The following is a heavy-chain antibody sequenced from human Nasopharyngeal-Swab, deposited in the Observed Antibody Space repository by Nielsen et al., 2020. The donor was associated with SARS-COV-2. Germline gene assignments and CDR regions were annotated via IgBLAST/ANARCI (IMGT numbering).Heavy chain of an antibody. CDR2: IYYSGSN. CDR1: GGSISSYY. V-gene: IGHV4-59*01. CDR3: ARHDYVWGSYRTIIDY. D-gene: IGHD3-16*02. Sequence: SETLSLTCTVSGGSISSYYWSWIRQPPGKGLEWIGYIYYSGSNNYNPSLKSRVTISVDTSKNQFSLKLSSVTAADTAVYYCARHDYVWGSYRTIIDYWGQGTLVTVSS. J-gene: IGHJ4*02.